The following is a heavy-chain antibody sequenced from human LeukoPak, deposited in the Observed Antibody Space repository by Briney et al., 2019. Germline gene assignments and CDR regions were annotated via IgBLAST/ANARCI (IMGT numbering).Heavy chain of an antibody. V-gene: IGHV1-3*01. D-gene: IGHD5-12*01. J-gene: IGHJ4*02. Sequence: GASVKVSCKASEYTFTSYAMHWVRQAPGQRLEWMGWINAGNGNTKYSQKFQGRVTITRDTSASTAYMELSSLRSEDTAVYYCARSPPVATTGDFDYWGQGTLVTVSS. CDR3: ARSPPVATTGDFDY. CDR1: EYTFTSYA. CDR2: INAGNGNT.